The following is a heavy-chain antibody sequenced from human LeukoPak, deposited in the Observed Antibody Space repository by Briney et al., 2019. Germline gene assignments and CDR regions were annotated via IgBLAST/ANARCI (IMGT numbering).Heavy chain of an antibody. D-gene: IGHD3-9*01. V-gene: IGHV3-30-3*01. J-gene: IGHJ5*02. CDR2: ISYDGSNK. Sequence: PGRSLRLSCAASGFTFSSYAMHWVRQAPGKGLEGVAVISYDGSNKYYADSVKGRFTISRDNSKNTLYLQMNSLRAEDTAVYYCARDMSGDVDILTGYLFDPWGQGTLVTVSS. CDR3: ARDMSGDVDILTGYLFDP. CDR1: GFTFSSYA.